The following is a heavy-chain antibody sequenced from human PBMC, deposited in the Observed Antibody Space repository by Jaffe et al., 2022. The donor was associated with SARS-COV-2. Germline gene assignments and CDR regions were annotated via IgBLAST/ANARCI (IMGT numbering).Heavy chain of an antibody. D-gene: IGHD3-22*01. CDR2: INSDGSST. Sequence: EVQLVESGGGLVQPGGSLRLSCAASGFTFSSYWMHWVRQAPGKGLVWVSRINSDGSSTNYADSMKGRFTISRDNANNTLYLQMNNLRAEDTAVYYCARVTYDSSGRYFDYWGQGTLVTVSS. V-gene: IGHV3-74*01. J-gene: IGHJ4*02. CDR3: ARVTYDSSGRYFDY. CDR1: GFTFSSYW.